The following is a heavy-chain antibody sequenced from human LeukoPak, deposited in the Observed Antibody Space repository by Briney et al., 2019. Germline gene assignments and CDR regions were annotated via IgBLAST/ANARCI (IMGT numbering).Heavy chain of an antibody. CDR3: ARDLGGYGDYGTNFDY. D-gene: IGHD4-17*01. CDR2: ISSSSSYI. CDR1: GFTFSSYA. V-gene: IGHV3-21*01. Sequence: PGGSLRLSCAASGFTFSSYAMSWVRQAPGKGLDWVSAISSSSSYIYYADSVKGRFTISRDNAKKSLYLQMNSLRAEDTAVYYCARDLGGYGDYGTNFDYWGQGTLVTVSS. J-gene: IGHJ4*02.